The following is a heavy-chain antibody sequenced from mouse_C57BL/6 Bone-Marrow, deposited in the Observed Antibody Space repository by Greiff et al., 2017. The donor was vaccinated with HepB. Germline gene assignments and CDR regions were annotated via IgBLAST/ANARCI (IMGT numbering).Heavy chain of an antibody. V-gene: IGHV5-12*01. CDR1: GFTFSDYY. CDR3: TSFYYYAMDY. CDR2: ISNGGGST. Sequence: EVKLMESGGGLVQPGGSLKLSCAASGFTFSDYYMYWVRQTPEKRLEWVAYISNGGGSTYYPDTVKGRFTISRDNAKNTLYLQMSLLKSEDTAMYYGTSFYYYAMDYWGQGTSVTVTS. J-gene: IGHJ4*01.